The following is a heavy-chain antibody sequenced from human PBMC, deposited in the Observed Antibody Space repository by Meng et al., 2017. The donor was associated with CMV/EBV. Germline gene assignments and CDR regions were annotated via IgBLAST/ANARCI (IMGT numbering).Heavy chain of an antibody. J-gene: IGHJ4*02. V-gene: IGHV3-30*02. CDR3: AKDVRLWRRIAAAGLDY. CDR2: IRYDGSNK. Sequence: GESLKISCAASGFTFSSYGMHWVRQAPGKGLEWVAFIRYDGSNKYYADSVKGRFTISRDNSKNTLYLQMNSPRAEDTAVYYCAKDVRLWRRIAAAGLDYWGQGTLVTVSS. CDR1: GFTFSSYG. D-gene: IGHD6-13*01.